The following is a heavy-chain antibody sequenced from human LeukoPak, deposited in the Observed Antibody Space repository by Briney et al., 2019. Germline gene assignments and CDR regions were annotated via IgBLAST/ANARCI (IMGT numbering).Heavy chain of an antibody. D-gene: IGHD2-2*01. CDR2: IKQDGSEK. V-gene: IGHV3-7*01. CDR1: GFTFSSYW. Sequence: GGSLRLSCAASGFTFSSYWMSWVRQAPGKGLEWVAKIKQDGSEKYYVDSVKGRFTISRDNAKNSLYLQMNSLRAEDTAVYYCARDRYCSSTSCSGDPWGQGTLVTVSS. CDR3: ARDRYCSSTSCSGDP. J-gene: IGHJ5*02.